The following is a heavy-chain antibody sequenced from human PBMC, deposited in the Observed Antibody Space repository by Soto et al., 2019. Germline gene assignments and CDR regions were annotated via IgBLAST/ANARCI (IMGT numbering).Heavy chain of an antibody. J-gene: IGHJ4*02. Sequence: QVQLVESGGGVVQPGRSLRLSCAPSGFSFSDFGMHWVRQAPGKGLEWVAAISHDGSNQYYGDSVKGRFSISRDHSNNRLYLQMDSLRDEDTALYYCAKGRYDFWSPYYFDSWGQGTLVTVSS. CDR2: ISHDGSNQ. V-gene: IGHV3-30*18. CDR1: GFSFSDFG. CDR3: AKGRYDFWSPYYFDS. D-gene: IGHD3-3*01.